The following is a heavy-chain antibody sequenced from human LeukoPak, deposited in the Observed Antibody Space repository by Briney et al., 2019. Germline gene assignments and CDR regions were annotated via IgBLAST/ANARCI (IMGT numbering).Heavy chain of an antibody. J-gene: IGHJ4*02. V-gene: IGHV3-23*01. CDR1: AFTVITYA. CDR3: ARSGTEDGYNIYFDH. D-gene: IGHD5-24*01. CDR2: ISGSGSGT. Sequence: GGSLRRSCATSAFTVITYAMSWVRQAPGKGLEWLSLISGSGSGTHYADSVKSRFTISRDNSKNMLYLHMNSLRADDTAVYYCARSGTEDGYNIYFDHWGQGTLVTVPS.